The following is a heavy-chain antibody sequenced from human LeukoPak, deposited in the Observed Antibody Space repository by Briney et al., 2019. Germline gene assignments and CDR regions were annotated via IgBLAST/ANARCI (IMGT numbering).Heavy chain of an antibody. V-gene: IGHV1-8*03. CDR3: ARFGLIIWYDGGNAFDI. J-gene: IGHJ3*02. Sequence: ASVKVSCKASGYTFTSYDINWVRQATGQGREWRGWMNPNSGNAGYAQKLQGRVTITRNTSISTAYMGLSSLRFEDTAVYHCARFGLIIWYDGGNAFDIWGQGTMVTVSS. D-gene: IGHD1-1*01. CDR1: GYTFTSYD. CDR2: MNPNSGNA.